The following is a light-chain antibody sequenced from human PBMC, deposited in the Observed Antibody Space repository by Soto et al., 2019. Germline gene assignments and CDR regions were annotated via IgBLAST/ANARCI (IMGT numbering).Light chain of an antibody. CDR3: QQTNTFFPLS. J-gene: IGKJ4*01. CDR2: SAS. CDR1: QGISNW. V-gene: IGKV1-12*01. Sequence: DIQMTQSPSSVSASVGDRVTITCRASQGISNWLAWYQQQPGKAPKLLIYSASTLQSGVPSRFSGGGAGTHFTLIISSLQPEDFATYYCQQTNTFFPLSFGGGTMVEIK.